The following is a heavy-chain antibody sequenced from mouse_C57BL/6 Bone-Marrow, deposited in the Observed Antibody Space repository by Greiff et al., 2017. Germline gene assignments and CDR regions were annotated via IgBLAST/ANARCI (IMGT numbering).Heavy chain of an antibody. Sequence: EVQRVESEGGLVQPGSSMKLSCTASGFTFSDYYMAWVRQVPEKGLEWVANINYDGSSTYYLDSLKSRFIISRDNAKNILYLQMSSLKSEDTATYYCARDRYYGGNYYFDYWGQGTTLTVSS. J-gene: IGHJ2*01. CDR3: ARDRYYGGNYYFDY. D-gene: IGHD1-1*01. CDR2: INYDGSST. CDR1: GFTFSDYY. V-gene: IGHV5-16*01.